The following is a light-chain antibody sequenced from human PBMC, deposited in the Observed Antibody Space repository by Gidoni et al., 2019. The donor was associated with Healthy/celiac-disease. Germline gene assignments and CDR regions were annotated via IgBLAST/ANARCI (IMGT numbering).Light chain of an antibody. CDR2: GAS. Sequence: EIEMTQSPATLSVSPGERATLSCRASQSVSSNLAWYQQKPGQDPRLLIYGASTRATGIPARFSGSGSGTEFTLTISSLQSEDFAVYYCQQYNNWHSWTFGQGTKVEIK. CDR1: QSVSSN. V-gene: IGKV3D-15*01. CDR3: QQYNNWHSWT. J-gene: IGKJ1*01.